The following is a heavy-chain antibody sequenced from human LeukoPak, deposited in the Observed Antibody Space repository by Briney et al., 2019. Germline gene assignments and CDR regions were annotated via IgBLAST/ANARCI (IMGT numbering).Heavy chain of an antibody. CDR1: GFTVSSNY. Sequence: GGSLRLSCAASGFTVSSNYMSWVRRAPGKGLEWVSVIYGGGSTYYADSVKGRFTISRDNSKNTVYLQMNSLRVEDTAEYFCARVPATYYYYYMDLWGKGTTVTVSS. J-gene: IGHJ6*03. V-gene: IGHV3-53*01. CDR2: IYGGGST. CDR3: ARVPATYYYYYMDL.